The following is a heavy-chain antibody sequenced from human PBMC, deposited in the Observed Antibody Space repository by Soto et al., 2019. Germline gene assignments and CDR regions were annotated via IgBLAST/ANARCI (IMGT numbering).Heavy chain of an antibody. J-gene: IGHJ5*02. CDR3: ARDQRGSSFNWFDP. Sequence: QMQLVESGGGVVQSGTSLRLSCAASGFNFNIYAMHWVRQAPGKGLEWVAVISYDGTIRYHADPVEGRFTISRDNSKDTLFLQMNSLRVDDTAIYYCARDQRGSSFNWFDPWGQGTLVTVSS. CDR1: GFNFNIYA. CDR2: ISYDGTIR. D-gene: IGHD6-6*01. V-gene: IGHV3-30*14.